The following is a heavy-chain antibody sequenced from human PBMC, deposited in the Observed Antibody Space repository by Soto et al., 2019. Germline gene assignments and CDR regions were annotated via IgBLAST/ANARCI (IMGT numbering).Heavy chain of an antibody. CDR1: GASISGFY. V-gene: IGHV4-4*07. D-gene: IGHD1-1*01. CDR2: IYATGTT. CDR3: VRDGTKTLRDWFDP. J-gene: IGHJ5*02. Sequence: SETLSLTCAVSGASISGFYWSWIRKSAGKGLEWIGRIYATGTTDYNPSLKSRVMMSVDTSKKQFSLKLRSVTAADTAVYYCVRDGTKTLRDWFDPWGQGISVTVSS.